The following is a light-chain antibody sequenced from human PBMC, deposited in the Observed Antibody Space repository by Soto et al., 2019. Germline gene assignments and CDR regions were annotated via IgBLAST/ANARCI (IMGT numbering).Light chain of an antibody. CDR2: GAS. J-gene: IGKJ5*01. CDR1: QSIKNY. V-gene: IGKV1-39*01. Sequence: DIQMTQSPSSLSAAIGDRVTITCRASQSIKNYLNWYQHKPGAAPKLLIFGASNLESRVPSRFSGSGSGTEFTLSISSLQPEDFATYYCQQGYSTTPITFGQGTRVEIK. CDR3: QQGYSTTPIT.